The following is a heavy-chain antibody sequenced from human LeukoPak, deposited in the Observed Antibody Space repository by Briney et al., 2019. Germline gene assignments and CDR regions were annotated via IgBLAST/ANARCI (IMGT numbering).Heavy chain of an antibody. D-gene: IGHD2-15*01. J-gene: IGHJ4*02. Sequence: PGGSLRLSCAASGFTFSSYAMSWVRQAPWKGLEWVSAISGSGGSTYYADSVKGRFTISRDNSKNTLYLQMNSLRAEDTAVYYCAKGQSLLEVYYFDYWGQGTXVTVXS. V-gene: IGHV3-23*01. CDR3: AKGQSLLEVYYFDY. CDR2: ISGSGGST. CDR1: GFTFSSYA.